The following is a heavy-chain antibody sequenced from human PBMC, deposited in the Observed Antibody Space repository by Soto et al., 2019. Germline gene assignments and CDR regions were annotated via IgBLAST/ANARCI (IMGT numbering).Heavy chain of an antibody. CDR3: AREERRVRFMDV. V-gene: IGHV1-69*06. CDR2: IIPIFGTA. Sequence: SVKVSCKASGGTFSSYAISWVRQAPGQGLEWMGGIIPIFGTANYAQKFRGRVTITADKSTSTADMELSSLRSEDTAVYYCAREERRVRFMDVWGQGTTVTVSS. CDR1: GGTFSSYA. D-gene: IGHD6-6*01. J-gene: IGHJ6*02.